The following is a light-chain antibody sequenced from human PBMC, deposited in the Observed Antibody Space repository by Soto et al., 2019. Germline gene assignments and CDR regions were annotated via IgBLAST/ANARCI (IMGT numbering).Light chain of an antibody. CDR2: DAS. V-gene: IGKV1-5*01. CDR3: QQYETFSGT. J-gene: IGKJ1*01. CDR1: QSVSGW. Sequence: DMHMTQSPSSLSASVVDTVTSACLASQSVSGWLAWYQQKPGEAPKLLIYDASALPRGVPSRFSGSGSGTKFTLTIASLQPDDFATYYCQQYETFSGTFGPGTKVDNK.